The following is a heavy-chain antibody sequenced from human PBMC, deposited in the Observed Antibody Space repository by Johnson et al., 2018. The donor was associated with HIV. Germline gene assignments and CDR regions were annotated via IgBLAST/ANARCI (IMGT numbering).Heavy chain of an antibody. J-gene: IGHJ3*02. CDR3: ARELLPYCSGGSCYSGEIHAFDI. Sequence: QVQLVESGGGLVKPGASLRLSCAASGFSLSDYYMSWIRQAPGQGLEWVSYVSGSSSGIYYADPVKGRFTIPRANGKNSLYLQMKSLRAEDTAVYHCARELLPYCSGGSCYSGEIHAFDIWGQGTMVTVSS. CDR2: VSGSSSGI. CDR1: GFSLSDYY. D-gene: IGHD2-15*01. V-gene: IGHV3-11*01.